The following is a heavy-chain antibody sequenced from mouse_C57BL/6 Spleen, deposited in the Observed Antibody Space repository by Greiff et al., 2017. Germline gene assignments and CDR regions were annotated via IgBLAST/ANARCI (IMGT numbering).Heavy chain of an antibody. V-gene: IGHV1-52*01. CDR3: AKGNGRVNSRYYYDMDY. J-gene: IGHJ4*01. CDR2: IDPSDSDT. Sequence: QVQLQQPGAELVRPGSSVKLSCKASGYTFTSYWMHWVKQRPIQGLEWIGKIDPSDSDTHYNQKFKDKATLTVDKSSSTAYMQLSSLTSEDSAVYEGAKGNGRVNSRYYYDMDYWGQGTTVTVSS. D-gene: IGHD2-5*01. CDR1: GYTFTSYW.